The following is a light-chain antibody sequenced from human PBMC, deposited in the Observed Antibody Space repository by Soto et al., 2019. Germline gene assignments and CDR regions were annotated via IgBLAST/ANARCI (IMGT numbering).Light chain of an antibody. Sequence: EIVLTQSPGTLSLSPGERATLSCRASQSVNNKYLAWYQQRRGQAPRLLIYGASTRATGIPDTFSGGGSGTDFTLAISRPEPEDFAVYYCQQHASSPRRFGQGTKVEIK. CDR2: GAS. J-gene: IGKJ1*01. CDR1: QSVNNKY. CDR3: QQHASSPRR. V-gene: IGKV3-20*01.